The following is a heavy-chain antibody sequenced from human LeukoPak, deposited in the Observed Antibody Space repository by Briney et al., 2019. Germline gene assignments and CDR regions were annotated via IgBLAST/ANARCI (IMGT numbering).Heavy chain of an antibody. Sequence: SETLSLTRTVSGGSISNNNYYWGWIRQPPGKGLEWIGNIYYTGSTYYDPSLKSRVTISVDTSKNQFSLKLSSVTAADTAVYYCARHRGDYYDSSGSFDYWGQGTLVTVSS. CDR3: ARHRGDYYDSSGSFDY. CDR1: GGSISNNNYY. CDR2: IYYTGST. D-gene: IGHD3-22*01. V-gene: IGHV4-39*01. J-gene: IGHJ4*02.